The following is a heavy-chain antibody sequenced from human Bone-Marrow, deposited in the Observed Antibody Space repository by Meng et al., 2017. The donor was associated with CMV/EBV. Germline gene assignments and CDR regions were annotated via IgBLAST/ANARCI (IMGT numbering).Heavy chain of an antibody. D-gene: IGHD1-26*01. CDR3: ARRPNIVGAKNFDL. J-gene: IGHJ2*01. CDR1: GFMFSNCV. Sequence: GESLKISCAASGFMFSNCVMYWVRQAPGKGLEWVSSISSSSSYIYYADSVKGRFTISRDNAKNSLYLQMNSLRAEDTAVYYCARRPNIVGAKNFDLWGRGTLVTVSS. CDR2: ISSSSSYI. V-gene: IGHV3-21*01.